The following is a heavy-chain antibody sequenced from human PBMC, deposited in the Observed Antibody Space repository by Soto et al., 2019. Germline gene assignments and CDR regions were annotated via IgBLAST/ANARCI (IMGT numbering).Heavy chain of an antibody. CDR2: ISSSGSTI. J-gene: IGHJ3*02. CDR1: GFTFSSYE. Sequence: GGSLRLSCAASGFTFSSYEMNWVRQAPGKGLEWVSSISSSGSTIYYADSVKGRFTISRDNAKNSLYLQMNSLRAEDTAVYYGASAWQPFAIGSSGGDAFDIWGQGTMVTVSS. D-gene: IGHD2-21*01. CDR3: ASAWQPFAIGSSGGDAFDI. V-gene: IGHV3-48*03.